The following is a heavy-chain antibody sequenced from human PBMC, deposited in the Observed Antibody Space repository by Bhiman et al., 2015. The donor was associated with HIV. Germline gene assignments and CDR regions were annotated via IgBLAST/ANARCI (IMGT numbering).Heavy chain of an antibody. D-gene: IGHD6-6*01. CDR1: GFTFSSYG. CDR2: IRYDGSNK. J-gene: IGHJ6*03. V-gene: IGHV3-30*02. Sequence: QVQLVESGGGVVQPGGSLRLSCAASGFTFSSYGMHWVRQAPGKGLEWVAFIRYDGSNKYYADSVKGRFTISRDNSKNTLYLQMNSLRAEDTAVYYCARDVQLVLYYYYYYYMDVWGKGTTVTVSS. CDR3: ARDVQLVLYYYYYYYMDV.